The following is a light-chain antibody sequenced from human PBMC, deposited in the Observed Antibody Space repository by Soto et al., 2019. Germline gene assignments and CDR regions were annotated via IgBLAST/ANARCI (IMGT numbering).Light chain of an antibody. CDR1: QTVSSY. CDR2: DAS. J-gene: IGKJ5*01. CDR3: QHRMNWPIT. Sequence: EIVLTQSPATLSLSPGERATLSCRASQTVSSYLLWYQQKPGQAPRLLIYDASNRATGIPARFSGSGSKTDFTLTISSLEPEDFAVYYCQHRMNWPITFGQGTRLENK. V-gene: IGKV3-11*01.